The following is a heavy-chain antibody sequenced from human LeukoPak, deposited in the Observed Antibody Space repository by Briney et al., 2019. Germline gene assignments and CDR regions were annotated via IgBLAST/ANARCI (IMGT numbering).Heavy chain of an antibody. D-gene: IGHD1-26*01. CDR1: GFTFSNYK. CDR2: ISSSSSYI. J-gene: IGHJ4*02. V-gene: IGHV3-21*01. Sequence: GGSLRLSCAASGFTFSNYKMNWVRQAPGKGLEWVSSISSSSSYIYYADSVKGRFTISRVNAKNSLYLQMNSLRAEDTAVYYCARESSVVGRNIDYWGQGTLVTVSS. CDR3: ARESSVVGRNIDY.